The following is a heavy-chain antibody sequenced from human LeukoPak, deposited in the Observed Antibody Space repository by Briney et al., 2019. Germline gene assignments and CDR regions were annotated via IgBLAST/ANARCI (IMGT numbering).Heavy chain of an antibody. D-gene: IGHD3-3*01. CDR3: AAVSTRGSPVFNNFFDT. CDR2: ISNGGST. V-gene: IGHV4-59*01. J-gene: IGHJ5*02. Sequence: PSQTLSLTCTVSGGAFNTEYWSWIRQTPGEGLEWVGYISNGGSTNYNPSLKSRLTISIDTSKNQFSLNLSSVSAADTAIYYCAAVSTRGSPVFNNFFDTWGQGTLVTVS. CDR1: GGAFNTEY.